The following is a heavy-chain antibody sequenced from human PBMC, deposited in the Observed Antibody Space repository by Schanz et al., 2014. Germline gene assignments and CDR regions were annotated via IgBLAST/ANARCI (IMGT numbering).Heavy chain of an antibody. J-gene: IGHJ4*02. CDR3: ARGVRTIAELEDY. CDR1: GDSISSGGYY. CDR2: ISYSGVT. Sequence: QVQLQESGPGLVKPSQTLSLTCTVSGDSISSGGYYWSWIRQHPGKGLEWIGYISYSGVTYYNPSLKRRVTIAMQTSKNQNSLKRSTVTAADTAVYYCARGVRTIAELEDYWGQGTLVNDAS. V-gene: IGHV4-31*03. D-gene: IGHD3-10*01.